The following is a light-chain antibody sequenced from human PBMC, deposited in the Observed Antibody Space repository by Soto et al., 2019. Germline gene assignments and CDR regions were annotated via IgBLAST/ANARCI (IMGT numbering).Light chain of an antibody. V-gene: IGLV2-14*01. J-gene: IGLJ1*01. Sequence: QSVLTQPASVSGSPGQSLTISCPGTSSDIGGYNYVSWYQQHPGKAPKLMLYDVVTRPSGVSSRFSGSKSGNTASLTISGLQAEDEADYYCSSYISTSTLVFGTGTKLTVL. CDR3: SSYISTSTLV. CDR2: DVV. CDR1: SSDIGGYNY.